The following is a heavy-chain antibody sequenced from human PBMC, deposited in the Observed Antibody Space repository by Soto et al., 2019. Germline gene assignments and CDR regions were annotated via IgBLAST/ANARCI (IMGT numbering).Heavy chain of an antibody. J-gene: IGHJ4*02. D-gene: IGHD4-17*01. CDR1: GGSFSGYY. CDR3: ARSVTTFPFDY. V-gene: IGHV4-34*01. CDR2: INHSGST. Sequence: QVQLQQWGAGLLKPSETLSLTCAVYGGSFSGYYWSWIRQPPGKGLEWIGEINHSGSTNYNPSLKSRVTISVDTSKNQFSLKLSSVTAADTAVYYCARSVTTFPFDYWGQGTLVTVSS.